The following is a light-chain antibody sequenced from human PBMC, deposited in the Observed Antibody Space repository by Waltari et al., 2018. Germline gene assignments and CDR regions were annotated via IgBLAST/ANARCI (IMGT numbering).Light chain of an antibody. Sequence: SYVLTQPPSVSVAPGQTARISCGGNNIGTKSVHWYQQKPGQAPFFVIYYDRDRASGIPERFSGSNSGNTATLTISRVEAGDEADYFCQVWDFTSDHVVFGGGTKLTVL. CDR2: YDR. J-gene: IGLJ2*01. CDR3: QVWDFTSDHVV. CDR1: NIGTKS. V-gene: IGLV3-21*04.